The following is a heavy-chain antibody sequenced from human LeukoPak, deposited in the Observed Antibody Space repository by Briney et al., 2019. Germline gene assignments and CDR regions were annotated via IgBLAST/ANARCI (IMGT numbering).Heavy chain of an antibody. J-gene: IGHJ4*02. CDR3: ARLVAVAGVFDY. CDR2: IYYSGST. D-gene: IGHD6-19*01. CDR1: GGSISSSNYY. Sequence: SETLSLTCTVSGGSISSSNYYWGWIRQPPGKGLEWIGNIYYSGSTYYNPSLKSRVTISVDTSKNHFSLKLSSVTAADTAVYYCARLVAVAGVFDYWGQGTLVTVSS. V-gene: IGHV4-39*02.